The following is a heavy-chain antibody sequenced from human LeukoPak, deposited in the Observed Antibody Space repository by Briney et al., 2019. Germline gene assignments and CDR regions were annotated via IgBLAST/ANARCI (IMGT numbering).Heavy chain of an antibody. J-gene: IGHJ5*01. CDR3: ARLPAAAIGWFDS. CDR2: IYTSGST. V-gene: IGHV4-4*09. CDR1: GGSISSYY. Sequence: PSETLSLTCTVSGGSISSYYWSWIRQPPGKGLEWIGYIYTSGSTNYNPSLKSRVTISVDTSKNQFSLKLSSVTAADTAVYYCARLPAAAIGWFDSWGQGTLVTVSS. D-gene: IGHD2-2*01.